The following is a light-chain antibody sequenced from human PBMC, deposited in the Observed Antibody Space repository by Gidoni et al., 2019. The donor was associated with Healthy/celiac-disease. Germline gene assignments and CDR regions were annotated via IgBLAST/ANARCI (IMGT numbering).Light chain of an antibody. V-gene: IGKV3-20*01. CDR2: CAA. CDR3: QQYGSSPPFT. Sequence: IVLTQSPGTLSLSPGERATLTCRARPSVSSSYLAWYQPKPGPAPRLLIYCAASRATGIPDRFSGSGSGTDFTLTISRLEPEDFAVYYCQQYGSSPPFTFGPGTKVEIK. J-gene: IGKJ3*01. CDR1: PSVSSSY.